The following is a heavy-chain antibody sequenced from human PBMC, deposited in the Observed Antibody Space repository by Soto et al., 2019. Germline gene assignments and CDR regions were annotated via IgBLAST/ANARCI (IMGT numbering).Heavy chain of an antibody. J-gene: IGHJ4*02. D-gene: IGHD4-17*01. CDR2: IYYSGST. Sequence: NPSESLSLTCTVSGVSISSGNYYWSWIRPPPGKGLEWIGYIYYSGSTYYNPSLKSRLSISVDTSKNQFSLELSSVTAADTAVYYCARGGGEYDYWGQGTLVTVSS. CDR1: GVSISSGNYY. CDR3: ARGGGEYDY. V-gene: IGHV4-30-4*01.